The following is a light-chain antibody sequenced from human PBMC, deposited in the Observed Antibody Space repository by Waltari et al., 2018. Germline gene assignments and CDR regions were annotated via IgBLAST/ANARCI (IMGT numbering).Light chain of an antibody. V-gene: IGKV3-20*01. CDR1: QNLSSNF. CDR2: GAA. Sequence: VLTQSPGTLSLSPGHKASLSCKASQNLSSNFLAWYRQRPGQPPGLLIHGAAKRAAGIPDTFSGSGSGTDFSLTISRLEAEDSAVYYCQQYGTSPYTFGQGTKVEIK. J-gene: IGKJ2*01. CDR3: QQYGTSPYT.